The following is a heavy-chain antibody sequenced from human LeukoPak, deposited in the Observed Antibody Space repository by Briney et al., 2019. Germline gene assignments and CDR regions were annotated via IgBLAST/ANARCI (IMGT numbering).Heavy chain of an antibody. CDR2: IYHSGST. J-gene: IGHJ3*02. D-gene: IGHD3-22*01. CDR1: GGSISSSSYY. CDR3: ARARYYYDSSAYHDAFDI. V-gene: IGHV4-39*07. Sequence: SETLSLTCTVSGGSISSSSYYWGWIRQPPGKGLEWIGSIYHSGSTYYNPSLKSRVTISVDTSKKQFSLKLSSVTAADTAVYFCARARYYYDSSAYHDAFDIWGQGTMVTVSS.